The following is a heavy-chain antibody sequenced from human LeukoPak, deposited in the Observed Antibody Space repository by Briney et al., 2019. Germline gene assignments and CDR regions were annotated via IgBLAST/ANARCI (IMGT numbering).Heavy chain of an antibody. V-gene: IGHV3-53*01. D-gene: IGHD2-15*01. Sequence: PGGSLRLSCAASGFTVSSNYMSWVRQAPGKGLEWVSVIYSGGSTYYADSVKGRFTISRDNSKNTLYLQMNSLRAEDTAVYYCARSLRGSGGSCYSCYYYYMDVWGKGTTVTISS. CDR1: GFTVSSNY. CDR3: ARSLRGSGGSCYSCYYYYMDV. J-gene: IGHJ6*03. CDR2: IYSGGST.